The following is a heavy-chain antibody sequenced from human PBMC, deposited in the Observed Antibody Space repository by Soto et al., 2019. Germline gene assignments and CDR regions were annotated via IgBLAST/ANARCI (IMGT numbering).Heavy chain of an antibody. CDR1: GGSISGYY. D-gene: IGHD3-10*01. CDR2: LYFSGST. CDR3: AREVRGFDT. Sequence: PSETLSLTCNVSGGSISGYYCSWIRQPPGKGLEWIGYLYFSGSTKYNPSLKSRVTISVDTSKNQFSLKLDSVTAADTAVYYCAREVRGFDTWGQGTMVT. V-gene: IGHV4-59*01. J-gene: IGHJ3*02.